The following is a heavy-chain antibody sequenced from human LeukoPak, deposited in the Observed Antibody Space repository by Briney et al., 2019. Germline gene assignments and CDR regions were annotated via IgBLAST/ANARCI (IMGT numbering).Heavy chain of an antibody. CDR2: ISGSGGST. CDR1: GFTFSSYA. Sequence: GGSLRLSCAASGFTFSSYAMSWVRQAPGKGLEWVSAISGSGGSTYYADSVKGRFTISRDNSKNTLYLQMNSLRAEDTAVYYCAKEALRYCSGGSCYSDYWGQGTLVTVSS. J-gene: IGHJ4*02. V-gene: IGHV3-23*01. D-gene: IGHD2-15*01. CDR3: AKEALRYCSGGSCYSDY.